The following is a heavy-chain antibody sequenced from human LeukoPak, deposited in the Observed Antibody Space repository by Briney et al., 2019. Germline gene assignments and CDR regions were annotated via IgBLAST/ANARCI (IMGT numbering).Heavy chain of an antibody. D-gene: IGHD5-24*01. V-gene: IGHV3-74*01. CDR3: ARVVRDGYNSYYFDY. CDR2: VNTDGSST. J-gene: IGHJ4*02. CDR1: GFTFSSYW. Sequence: GGSLRLSCAASGFTFSSYWMHWVRQAPGKGLVWVSRVNTDGSSTSYADSVKGRFTISRDNAKNTLYLQMNSLRAEDTAVYYCARVVRDGYNSYYFDYWGQGTLVTVSS.